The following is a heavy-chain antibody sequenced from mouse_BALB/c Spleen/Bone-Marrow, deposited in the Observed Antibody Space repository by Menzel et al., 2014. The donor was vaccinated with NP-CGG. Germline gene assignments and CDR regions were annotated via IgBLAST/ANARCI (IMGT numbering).Heavy chain of an antibody. Sequence: VQLQQSGAELMKPGASVKISCKATGYTFSSYWIEWVKQRPGHGLEWIGEILPGSGGTNYNEKFKGKATFTADTSSNTAYMQLSSLTSEDSAVYYCARGAYYGNYFDYWGQGTTLTVSS. CDR2: ILPGSGGT. CDR3: ARGAYYGNYFDY. D-gene: IGHD2-10*01. CDR1: GYTFSSYW. V-gene: IGHV1-9*01. J-gene: IGHJ2*01.